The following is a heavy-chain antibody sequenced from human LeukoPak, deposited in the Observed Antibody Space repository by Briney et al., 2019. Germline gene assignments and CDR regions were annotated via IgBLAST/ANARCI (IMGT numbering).Heavy chain of an antibody. V-gene: IGHV3-21*01. CDR1: GFTFNTYT. J-gene: IGHJ3*02. D-gene: IGHD1-26*01. Sequence: GGSLRLSCAASGFTFNTYTMNWVRQAPGKGLEWVSSISSGTSYIYYADSVKGRFTISRDNAKNSLYLQMNSLRAEDTAVYYCARDPTSSWETAFDIWGQGTMVTVTS. CDR2: ISSGTSYI. CDR3: ARDPTSSWETAFDI.